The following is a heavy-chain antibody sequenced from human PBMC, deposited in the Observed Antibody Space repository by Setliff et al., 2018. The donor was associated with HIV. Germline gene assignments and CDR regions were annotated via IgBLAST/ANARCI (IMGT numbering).Heavy chain of an antibody. J-gene: IGHJ4*02. CDR1: GYTFSTNA. D-gene: IGHD6-19*01. CDR2: INAGDDNT. CDR3: ARGSCSGCYLSDH. V-gene: IGHV1-3*01. Sequence: ASVKVSCKAFGYTFSTNAIHWVRQAPGQRLEWMGYINAGDDNTRYSEEFQGRVTITRDTSANTAYMELSSLRSEETAVYYCARGSCSGCYLSDHWGLGTLVTVSS.